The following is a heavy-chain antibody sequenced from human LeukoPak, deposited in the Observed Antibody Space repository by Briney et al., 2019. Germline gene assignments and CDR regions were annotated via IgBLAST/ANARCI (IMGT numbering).Heavy chain of an antibody. J-gene: IGHJ4*02. Sequence: PGGSLRLSCAASGFTFSSYAMHWVRQAPGKGLEYVSAISSNGGSTYYANSVKGRFTISRDNSKNTLYLQMNSLRAEDTAVYYCASGTYYYDSSGYSPIGYWGQGTLVTVSS. CDR1: GFTFSSYA. D-gene: IGHD3-22*01. CDR3: ASGTYYYDSSGYSPIGY. V-gene: IGHV3-64*01. CDR2: ISSNGGST.